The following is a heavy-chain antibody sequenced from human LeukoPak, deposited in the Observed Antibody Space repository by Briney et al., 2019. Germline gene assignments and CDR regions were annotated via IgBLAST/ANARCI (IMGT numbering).Heavy chain of an antibody. CDR1: GFTFSSYS. V-gene: IGHV3-30*03. D-gene: IGHD3-22*01. CDR3: ARDPRGPTTYDSSARDSLDY. J-gene: IGHJ4*02. CDR2: ILYDGSMQ. Sequence: GGSLRLSCAAAGFTFSSYSMHWVRQALGKGLEWLAVILYDGSMQYYAESMKGRLTISRDNSRNTVYMQMSSLRTEDTAVYYCARDPRGPTTYDSSARDSLDYWGQGTLVTVSS.